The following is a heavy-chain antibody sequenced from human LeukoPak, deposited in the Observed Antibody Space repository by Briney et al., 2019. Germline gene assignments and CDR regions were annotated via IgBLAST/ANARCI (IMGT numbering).Heavy chain of an antibody. J-gene: IGHJ4*02. CDR3: ARGSF. CDR1: GFTFSIYD. CDR2: ISTSGATM. V-gene: IGHV3-48*03. Sequence: GGSLGLSCVTSGFTFSIYDMNWVRQAPGKGLEWISYISTSGATMHYADSVEGRFTIPRDNARNSLYLQMNSLRAEDTAVYYCARGSFWGQGTLVTVSS.